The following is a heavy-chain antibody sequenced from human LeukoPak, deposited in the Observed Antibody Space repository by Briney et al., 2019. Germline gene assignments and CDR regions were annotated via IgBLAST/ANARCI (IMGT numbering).Heavy chain of an antibody. J-gene: IGHJ5*02. CDR2: IYSGGDT. CDR3: ARDPPAVRTNTYA. CDR1: GFTFSNNY. V-gene: IGHV3-66*01. D-gene: IGHD4/OR15-4a*01. Sequence: GGSLRLSCAASGFTFSNNYMNWVRQAPGKGLEWVSLIYSGGDTHYADSVKGRFTISRDSSKNTLYLQMNSLRAEDTAVYYCARDPPAVRTNTYAWGQGTLVTVSS.